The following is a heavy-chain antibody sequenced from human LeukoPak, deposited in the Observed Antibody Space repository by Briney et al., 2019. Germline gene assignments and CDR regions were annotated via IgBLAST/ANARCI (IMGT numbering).Heavy chain of an antibody. CDR3: ARVFLVSSSWYGDSEVRNNWFDP. V-gene: IGHV1-8*01. CDR2: MNPNSGNT. Sequence: GASVKVSCKASGYTFTSYDINWVRQATGQGLEWMGWMNPNSGNTGYAQKFQGRVTMTRNTSISTAYMELSSLRSEDTAVYYCARVFLVSSSWYGDSEVRNNWFDPWGQGTLVTVSS. D-gene: IGHD6-13*01. J-gene: IGHJ5*02. CDR1: GYTFTSYD.